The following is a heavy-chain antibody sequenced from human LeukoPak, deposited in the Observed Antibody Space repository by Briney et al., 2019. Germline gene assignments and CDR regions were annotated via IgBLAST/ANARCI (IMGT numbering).Heavy chain of an antibody. Sequence: ASVKVSCKASGYTFTSYDINWVRQATGQGLEWMGWMNPNSGNTGYAQKFQGRVTMTGNTSISTAYMELSSLRSEDTAVYYCARGHLDFWSGYYIGQGSYYFDYWGQGTLVTVSS. CDR1: GYTFTSYD. V-gene: IGHV1-8*01. J-gene: IGHJ4*02. CDR3: ARGHLDFWSGYYIGQGSYYFDY. CDR2: MNPNSGNT. D-gene: IGHD3-3*01.